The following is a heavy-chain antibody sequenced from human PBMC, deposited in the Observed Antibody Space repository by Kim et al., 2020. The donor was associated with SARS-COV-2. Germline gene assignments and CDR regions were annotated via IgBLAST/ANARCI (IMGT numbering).Heavy chain of an antibody. Sequence: GGSLRLSCAASGFTFSSYGMHWVRQAPGKGLEWVAVISYDGSNKYYADSVKGRFTISRDNSKNTLYLQMNSLRAEDTAVYYCAKAGDSSSWYVDYWGQGTLVTVSS. CDR3: AKAGDSSSWYVDY. CDR2: ISYDGSNK. V-gene: IGHV3-30*18. D-gene: IGHD6-13*01. J-gene: IGHJ4*02. CDR1: GFTFSSYG.